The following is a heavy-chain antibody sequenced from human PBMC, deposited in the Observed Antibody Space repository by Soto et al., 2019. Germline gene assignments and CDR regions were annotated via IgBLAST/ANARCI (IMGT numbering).Heavy chain of an antibody. CDR2: IYYSGST. CDR3: ARSTGTTNWFDP. J-gene: IGHJ5*02. CDR1: GGSISSYY. V-gene: IGHV4-59*01. Sequence: SETLSLTCTVSGGSISSYYWSWIRQPPGKGLEWIGYIYYSGSTNYNPSLKSRVTISVDTSKNQFSLKLSSVTAADTAVYYCARSTGTTNWFDPWGQGTLVTAPQ. D-gene: IGHD1-7*01.